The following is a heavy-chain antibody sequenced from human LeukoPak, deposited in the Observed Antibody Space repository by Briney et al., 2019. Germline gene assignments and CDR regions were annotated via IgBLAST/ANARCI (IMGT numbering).Heavy chain of an antibody. D-gene: IGHD6-25*01. V-gene: IGHV4-59*12. CDR1: GGSISSYY. J-gene: IGHJ5*02. Sequence: SETLSLTCTVSGGSISSYYWSWIRQPPGKGPEWIGEIHQTGSTNYNPSLRSRGSISLDKAKNQFTLNLNSVTAADTAVYYCASSDYYRLDLWGQGILVTVSS. CDR3: ASSDYYRLDL. CDR2: IHQTGST.